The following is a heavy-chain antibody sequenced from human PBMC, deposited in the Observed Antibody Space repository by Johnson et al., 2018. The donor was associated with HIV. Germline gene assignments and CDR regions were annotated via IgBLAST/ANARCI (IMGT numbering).Heavy chain of an antibody. Sequence: QMQLVESGGGVVQPGGSLRLSCAVSGFTFSNYAMHWVRQAPGRGLEWVAFIRYDGSNKYYADSVKGRFTISRDNSKNTLYLQMNSLRAEDTAVYYCAKDSRRWGAFSDAFDIWGQGTMVTVSS. CDR2: IRYDGSNK. V-gene: IGHV3-30*02. J-gene: IGHJ3*02. CDR1: GFTFSNYA. CDR3: AKDSRRWGAFSDAFDI. D-gene: IGHD1-26*01.